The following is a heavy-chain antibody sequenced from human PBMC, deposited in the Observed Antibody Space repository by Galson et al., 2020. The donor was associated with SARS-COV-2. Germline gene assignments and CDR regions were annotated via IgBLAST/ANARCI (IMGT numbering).Heavy chain of an antibody. Sequence: GESLKISCVASGFTFNNHGMHWVRQAPGKGLEWVAAISYEGSKNSYVDSVNGRFTVSKDSFKNSLYLQMNSLRPDDTAVYFCAKASSIFWFGQFRRDAFDVWGQGTMVTVSS. CDR2: ISYEGSKN. J-gene: IGHJ3*01. D-gene: IGHD3-10*01. V-gene: IGHV3-30*18. CDR3: AKASSIFWFGQFRRDAFDV. CDR1: GFTFNNHG.